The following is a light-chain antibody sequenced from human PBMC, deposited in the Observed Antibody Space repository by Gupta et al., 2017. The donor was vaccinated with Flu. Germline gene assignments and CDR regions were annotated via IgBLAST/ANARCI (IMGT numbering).Light chain of an antibody. CDR2: DAS. CDR1: QSISSN. V-gene: IGKV3-15*01. CDR3: QQDDAWPYT. J-gene: IGKJ2*01. Sequence: EIVMTQSPATLSVSPGEGATLSCRASQSISSNLAWYQQKPGQAPRLLIYDASTRAAGLPARFSGSGSGTGFALTISSLQSEDFAVYYCQQDDAWPYTFGQGTKLEI.